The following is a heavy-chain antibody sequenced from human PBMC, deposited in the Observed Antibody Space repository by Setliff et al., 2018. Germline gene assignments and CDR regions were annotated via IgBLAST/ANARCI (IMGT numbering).Heavy chain of an antibody. J-gene: IGHJ6*03. D-gene: IGHD3-3*01. CDR1: GFTFRDYS. CDR2: IDQISRT. CDR3: ARGGRFAHYMDV. V-gene: IGHV3-53*01. Sequence: GGSLRLSCATSGFTFRDYSLTWVRQAPGKGLEWVAGIDQISRTYYPDSMKGRFTISRDNAKNSLYLQMNSLRAEDTAVYYCARGGRFAHYMDVWGKGTTVTVSS.